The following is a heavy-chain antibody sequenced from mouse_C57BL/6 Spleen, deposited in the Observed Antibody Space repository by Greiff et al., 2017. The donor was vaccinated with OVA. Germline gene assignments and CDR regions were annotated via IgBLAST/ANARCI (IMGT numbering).Heavy chain of an antibody. CDR3: ARGEGDAMDY. V-gene: IGHV1-26*01. J-gene: IGHJ4*01. Sequence: VQLQQSGPELVKPGASVKISCKASGYTFTDYYMNWVKQSHGKSLEWIGDINPNNGGTSYNQKFKGKATLTVDKSSSTAYMELRSLTSDDSAVYYCARGEGDAMDYWGQGTSVTVSS. CDR2: INPNNGGT. CDR1: GYTFTDYY.